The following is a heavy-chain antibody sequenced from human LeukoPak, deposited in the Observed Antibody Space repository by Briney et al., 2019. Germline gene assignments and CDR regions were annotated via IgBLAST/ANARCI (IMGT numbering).Heavy chain of an antibody. Sequence: GASVKVSCKASGGTFSNYTINWVRQAPGQGLEWMGGIIPIFDTAKYAQKFQGRVTITTDESTSTSYVELSSLRSEDTAVYYCARRADLDSSPFDSWGQGTLVTVSS. D-gene: IGHD2-2*03. CDR3: ARRADLDSSPFDS. CDR1: GGTFSNYT. J-gene: IGHJ4*02. CDR2: IIPIFDTA. V-gene: IGHV1-69*05.